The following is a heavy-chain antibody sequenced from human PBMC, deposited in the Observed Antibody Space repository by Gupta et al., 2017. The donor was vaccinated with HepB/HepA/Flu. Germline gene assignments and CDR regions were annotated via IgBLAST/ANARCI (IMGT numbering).Heavy chain of an antibody. CDR3: AQWDPALAYF. CDR2: IYWNDDK. D-gene: IGHD1-26*01. Sequence: QITLKESGPTLMKPTQTLTLTCTFSGFSLNTRGVGVGWIRQPPGKALEWLALIYWNDDKRYSPSLKSRLTITKDASKNQVVLTMTSXEXLDTATXYCAQWDPALAYFWGQGTLVTVSS. J-gene: IGHJ4*02. V-gene: IGHV2-5*01. CDR1: GFSLNTRGVG.